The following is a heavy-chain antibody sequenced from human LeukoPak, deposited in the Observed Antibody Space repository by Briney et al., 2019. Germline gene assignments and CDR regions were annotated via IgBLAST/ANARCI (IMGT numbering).Heavy chain of an antibody. CDR2: ISFIGDNT. CDR1: GFTFSDSA. J-gene: IGHJ3*01. D-gene: IGHD3-16*02. CDR3: GRDIELST. V-gene: IGHV3-23*01. Sequence: GGSLTLSWAVSGFTFSDSAMRWVRQAAGKGLGWVSLISFIGDNTYYTDSVKGRFTISRDNSKGTRYLQMNGQRAEDTAIYCGGRDIELSTWGLGTMVTVSS.